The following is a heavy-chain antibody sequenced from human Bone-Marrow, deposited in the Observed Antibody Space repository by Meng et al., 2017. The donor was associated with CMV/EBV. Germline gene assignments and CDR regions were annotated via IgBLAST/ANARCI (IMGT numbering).Heavy chain of an antibody. CDR2: ISNSGNT. V-gene: IGHV4-59*01. J-gene: IGHJ3*02. Sequence: SETLSLTCPFSGGSISSYYWSWIRQPTGKGLEWVGYISNSGNTNYKPSLSRRVTKSVDTSKSQFSLKLNSVTAADTAVYYCATVYSWRLYFDIWGQGTMVTVSS. D-gene: IGHD1-26*01. CDR3: ATVYSWRLYFDI. CDR1: GGSISSYY.